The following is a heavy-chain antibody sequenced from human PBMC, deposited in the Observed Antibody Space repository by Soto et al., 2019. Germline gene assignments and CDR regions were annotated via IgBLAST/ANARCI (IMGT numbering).Heavy chain of an antibody. Sequence: AGGSLRLSCAASGFTFSSYAMSWVRQAPGKGLEWVSAISGSGGSTYYADSVKGRFTISRDNSKNTLYLQMDSLRAEDTAVYYCAKDGDSSGYYYGGDNWFDPWGQGTLVTVSS. J-gene: IGHJ5*02. CDR2: ISGSGGST. CDR1: GFTFSSYA. D-gene: IGHD3-22*01. CDR3: AKDGDSSGYYYGGDNWFDP. V-gene: IGHV3-23*01.